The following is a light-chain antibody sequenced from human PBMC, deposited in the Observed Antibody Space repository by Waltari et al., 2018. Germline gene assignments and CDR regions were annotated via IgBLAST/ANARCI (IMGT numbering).Light chain of an antibody. CDR3: CSYAGSYILV. Sequence: QSALTQSRSVSGSPGQSVTISCTGTSSDVGGYNYVSWYQQHPGKAPKLMIYDVNKRPSGVRDRFSGSKSGNTASLTISGLQAEDEADFYCCSYAGSYILVFGGGTKLTIL. V-gene: IGLV2-11*01. CDR1: SSDVGGYNY. J-gene: IGLJ2*01. CDR2: DVN.